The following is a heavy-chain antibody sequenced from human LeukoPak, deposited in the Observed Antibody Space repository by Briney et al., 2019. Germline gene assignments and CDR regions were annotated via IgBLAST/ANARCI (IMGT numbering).Heavy chain of an antibody. D-gene: IGHD6-13*01. Sequence: SGTLSLTCAVSGVSVSSSNWWSWVRQPPGEGRGWIGEISYSGSTNYNPSLKSRVTVSVDKSKNQLSLELSSVTAADTAVYYCARGGSWYLSFWGQGTLVTVSS. CDR3: ARGGSWYLSF. V-gene: IGHV4-4*02. CDR1: GVSVSSSNW. J-gene: IGHJ4*02. CDR2: ISYSGST.